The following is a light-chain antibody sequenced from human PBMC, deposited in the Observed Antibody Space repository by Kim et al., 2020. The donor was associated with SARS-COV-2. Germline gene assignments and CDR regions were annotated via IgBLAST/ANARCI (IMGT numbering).Light chain of an antibody. J-gene: IGLJ3*02. Sequence: SYELTQPPSVSVSPGQTASITCSGDKLGDKYACWYQQKPGQSPVLVIYQDSKRPSGIPERFSGSNSGNTATLTISGTQAMDEADYYCQAGVSSTWVFGGG. V-gene: IGLV3-1*01. CDR2: QDS. CDR1: KLGDKY. CDR3: QAGVSSTWV.